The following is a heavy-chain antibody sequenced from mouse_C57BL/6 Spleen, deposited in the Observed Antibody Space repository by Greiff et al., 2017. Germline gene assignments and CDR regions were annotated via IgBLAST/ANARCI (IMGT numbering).Heavy chain of an antibody. CDR3: ARGGLYYYGSNWYFDV. V-gene: IGHV1-53*01. CDR1: GYTFTSYW. CDR2: INPSNGGT. Sequence: QVQLKQPGTELVKPGASVKLSCKASGYTFTSYWMHWVKQRPGQGLEWIGNINPSNGGTNYNEKFKSKATLTVDKSSSTAYMQLSSLTSEDSAVYYCARGGLYYYGSNWYFDVWGTGTTVTVSS. D-gene: IGHD1-1*01. J-gene: IGHJ1*03.